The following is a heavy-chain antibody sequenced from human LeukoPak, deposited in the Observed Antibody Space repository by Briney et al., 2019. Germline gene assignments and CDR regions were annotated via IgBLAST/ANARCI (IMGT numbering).Heavy chain of an antibody. CDR3: AREVYDSSGAADY. CDR1: GYTFTGYY. V-gene: IGHV1-2*02. CDR2: INPNSGGK. J-gene: IGHJ4*02. Sequence: ASVKVSCKASGYTFTGYYMHWVRQAPGQGLEWMGWINPNSGGKNYAQKFQGRVTMTRDTSISTAYMELSRLRSDDTAVYYCAREVYDSSGAADYWGQGTLVTVSS. D-gene: IGHD3-22*01.